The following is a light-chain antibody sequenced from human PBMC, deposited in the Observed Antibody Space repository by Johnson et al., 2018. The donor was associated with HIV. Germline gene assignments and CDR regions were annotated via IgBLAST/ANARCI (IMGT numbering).Light chain of an antibody. CDR1: TSNIGNNF. CDR3: GTWDSSLSAGGYV. J-gene: IGLJ1*01. V-gene: IGLV1-51*01. CDR2: DNN. Sequence: QSVLTQPPSVSAAPGQKVTISCSGSTSNIGNNFVSWYQHLPGTAPKLLIYDNNKRPSGIPDRFSGSKSGTSATMGITGLQPGDEADYYCGTWDSSLSAGGYVFGTGTKVTVL.